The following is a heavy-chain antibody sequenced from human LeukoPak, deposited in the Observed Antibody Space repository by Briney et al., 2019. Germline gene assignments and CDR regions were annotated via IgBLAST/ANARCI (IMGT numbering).Heavy chain of an antibody. V-gene: IGHV1-3*01. CDR1: GYTFTSYA. CDR3: AREDPPVLLWFGELRSAFDP. Sequence: ASVKVSCKASGYTFTSYAMHWVRQAPGQRLEWIGWINAGNGNTKDSQKFQGRVTITRDTSASTAYMELSSLRSEDTAVYYCAREDPPVLLWFGELRSAFDPWGQGTLVTVSS. D-gene: IGHD3-10*01. CDR2: INAGNGNT. J-gene: IGHJ5*02.